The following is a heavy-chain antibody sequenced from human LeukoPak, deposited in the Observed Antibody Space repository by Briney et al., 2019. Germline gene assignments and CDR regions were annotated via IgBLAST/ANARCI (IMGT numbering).Heavy chain of an antibody. CDR1: GCRFASYW. J-gene: IGHJ4*02. CDR3: SCPRAEEPGYSSSCYLSQVRY. Sequence: GESLKIYCKGSGCRFASYWIDLVRQMPGKGLEWMGIIYPGDSDTRYSPSFQGQVTISADKPISTAYLQWSSLKASDTAMYYCSCPRAEEPGYSSSCYLSQVRYWGQGTLVTISS. V-gene: IGHV5-51*04. D-gene: IGHD6-13*01. CDR2: IYPGDSDT.